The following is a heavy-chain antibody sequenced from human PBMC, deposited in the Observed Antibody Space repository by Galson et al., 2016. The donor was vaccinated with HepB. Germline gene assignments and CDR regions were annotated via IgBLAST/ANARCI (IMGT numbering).Heavy chain of an antibody. V-gene: IGHV3-15*01. J-gene: IGHJ4*02. CDR2: IKSKADGVTR. CDR3: TTDPYGGPTVYY. CDR1: GFTFSDAW. Sequence: SLRLSCAASGFTFSDAWMSWVRQAPGKGLEWVGRIKSKADGVTRDYATSVKGRLNISRDDSKTTVYLQMNSLKTEDTAVYFCTTDPYGGPTVYYWGQGILVTVS. D-gene: IGHD4-23*01.